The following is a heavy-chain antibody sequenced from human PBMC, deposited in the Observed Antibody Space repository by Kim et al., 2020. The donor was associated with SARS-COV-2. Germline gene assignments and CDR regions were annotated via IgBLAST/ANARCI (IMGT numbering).Heavy chain of an antibody. V-gene: IGHV3-7*03. CDR3: ARDVGVEFDY. D-gene: IGHD2-2*01. J-gene: IGHJ4*02. CDR2: INEDGSEK. CDR1: GLSISMFS. Sequence: GGSLRLSCVASGLSISMFSLTWVRQAPGKGLEWVANINEDGSEKYYVDSVKGRFTISRDNAKNAMFLQLNSLRAKDTGLYYCARDVGVEFDYWGQGTLVTVSS.